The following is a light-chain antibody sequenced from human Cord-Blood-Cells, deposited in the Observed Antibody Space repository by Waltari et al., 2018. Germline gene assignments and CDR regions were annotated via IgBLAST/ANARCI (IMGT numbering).Light chain of an antibody. J-gene: IGLJ2*01. CDR3: SSYTSSSTLVV. Sequence: QSALTQPASVSGSPGQSITISCTGTSSDVGGYNYFSCYQQHPDKDPKLMIYDVSNRPSGVSNRFSGSKSGNTASLTISGLQAEDEADYYCSSYTSSSTLVVFGGGTKLTVL. V-gene: IGLV2-14*01. CDR1: SSDVGGYNY. CDR2: DVS.